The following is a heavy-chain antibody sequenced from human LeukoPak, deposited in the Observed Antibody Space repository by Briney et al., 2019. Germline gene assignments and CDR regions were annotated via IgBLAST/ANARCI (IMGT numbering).Heavy chain of an antibody. CDR1: GYTFNNYY. CDR3: ARSYSSGWYPETSFDY. CDR2: INPNGGST. J-gene: IGHJ4*02. D-gene: IGHD6-19*01. Sequence: ASVKVSCKAYGYTFNNYYIHWVRQAPGQGFEWVGIINPNGGSTSYAQEFQGRVTMTRDTSTSTVYMELSSLRSEDTAVYYCARSYSSGWYPETSFDYWGQGTLVTVSS. V-gene: IGHV1-46*02.